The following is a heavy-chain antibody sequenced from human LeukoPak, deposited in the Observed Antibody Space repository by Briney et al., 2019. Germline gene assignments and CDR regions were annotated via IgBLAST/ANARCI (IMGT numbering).Heavy chain of an antibody. D-gene: IGHD3-10*01. CDR1: GGTFSSYA. CDR2: ISAYSGNT. V-gene: IGHV1-18*01. CDR3: ARVYYYGSGSYKDGIFDY. Sequence: ASVKVSCKASGGTFSSYAISWVRQAPGQGLEWMGWISAYSGNTNYAQKLQGRVTMTTVTSTTTAYMELRSLRSDDTGVYYCARVYYYGSGSYKDGIFDYWGQGTLVTVSS. J-gene: IGHJ4*02.